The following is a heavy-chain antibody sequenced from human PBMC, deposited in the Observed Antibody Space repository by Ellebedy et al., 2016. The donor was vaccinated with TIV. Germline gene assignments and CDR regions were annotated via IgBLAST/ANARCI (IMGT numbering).Heavy chain of an antibody. Sequence: GESLKISCVASGFTFSNYVMHSVRQAPGKGLEWVAGISRTGNTQHYADSVEGRFIISRDNSKSTMSLQMSSLRDEDTATYFCTTAKSDFWGQGTPVTVSS. V-gene: IGHV3-23*01. J-gene: IGHJ4*02. CDR2: ISRTGNTQ. CDR1: GFTFSNYV. CDR3: TTAKSDF.